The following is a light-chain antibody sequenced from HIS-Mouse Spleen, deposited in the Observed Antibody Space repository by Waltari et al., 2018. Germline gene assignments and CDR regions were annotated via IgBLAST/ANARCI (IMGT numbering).Light chain of an antibody. CDR3: QQRSNWPYT. CDR1: QSVSSY. J-gene: IGKJ2*01. CDR2: DAS. Sequence: EIVLTQSPATLSLSPGERAPLACRASQSVSSYLACYQQKPGQAPRLLIYDASNRATGIPARFSGSGSGTDFTLTISSLEPEDFAVYYCQQRSNWPYTFGQGTKLEIK. V-gene: IGKV3-11*01.